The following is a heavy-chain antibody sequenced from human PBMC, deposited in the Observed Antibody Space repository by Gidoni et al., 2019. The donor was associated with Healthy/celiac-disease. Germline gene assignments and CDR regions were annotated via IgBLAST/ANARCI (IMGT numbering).Heavy chain of an antibody. J-gene: IGHJ6*02. D-gene: IGHD6-19*01. CDR1: GFTFSNAW. V-gene: IGHV3-15*01. Sequence: EVQLVESGGGLVKPGGSLRLSCAASGFTFSNAWMSWVRQAPGKGLEWVGRIKSKTDGGTTDYAAHVKGRFTISRDDSKNTLYLQMNSLKTEDTAVYYCTTLGAVAGRGSDYYYYYGMDVWGQGTTVTVSS. CDR3: TTLGAVAGRGSDYYYYYGMDV. CDR2: IKSKTDGGTT.